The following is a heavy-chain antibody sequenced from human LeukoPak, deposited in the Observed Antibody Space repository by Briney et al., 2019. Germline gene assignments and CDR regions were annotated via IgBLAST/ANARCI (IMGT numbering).Heavy chain of an antibody. D-gene: IGHD2-2*02. CDR2: ISNDGSNK. CDR1: GFTFSSYD. Sequence: GGSLRLSCAASGFTFSSYDMHWVRQAPGKGLEWVAVISNDGSNKYYADSVKGRFAISRDNSKNTVYLQMNSLRVEDTAVYYCARANTPFADYWGQGTLVTVSS. J-gene: IGHJ4*02. V-gene: IGHV3-30*09. CDR3: ARANTPFADY.